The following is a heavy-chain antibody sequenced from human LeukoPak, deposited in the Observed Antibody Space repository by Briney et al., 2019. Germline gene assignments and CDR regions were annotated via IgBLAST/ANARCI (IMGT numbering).Heavy chain of an antibody. Sequence: GSLRLSFAASGFTFIIYWMSWVRQAPGKGRERVAHINQDGSEKYYVDSVKGRFTISRDNAKNSLYLQMNSLRAEDTAVYYCARYPLLRYFDWLTPYYFDYWGQGTLVTVSS. CDR3: ARYPLLRYFDWLTPYYFDY. V-gene: IGHV3-7*03. CDR2: INQDGSEK. D-gene: IGHD3-9*01. J-gene: IGHJ4*02. CDR1: GFTFIIYW.